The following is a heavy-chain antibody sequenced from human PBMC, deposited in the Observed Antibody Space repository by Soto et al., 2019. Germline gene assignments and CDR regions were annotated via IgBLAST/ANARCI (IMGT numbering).Heavy chain of an antibody. J-gene: IGHJ6*02. V-gene: IGHV4-39*01. Sequence: SETLSLTGSVSGDSISSSNFYWGCIPQSPGRGLDWIGSISNSGSTFYNPSLKSRLYISVDTSKNQLSLKLTSVTAAEAAVYFCARGPHNYGFYGMAVWGHGTTVTGSS. CDR1: GDSISSSNFY. CDR3: ARGPHNYGFYGMAV. CDR2: ISNSGST. D-gene: IGHD3-10*01.